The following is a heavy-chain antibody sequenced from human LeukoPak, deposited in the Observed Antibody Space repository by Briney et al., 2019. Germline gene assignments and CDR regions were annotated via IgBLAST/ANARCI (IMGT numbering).Heavy chain of an antibody. V-gene: IGHV3-23*01. CDR3: AKDRRDYDILTGPIWFDP. Sequence: GGSLRLSCAASGFTFSSYAMSWVRQAPGKGLEWVSAISGSGGSTYYADSVKGRFTISRDNSKNTLYLQMNSLRAEDTVVYYCAKDRRDYDILTGPIWFDPWGQGTLVTVSS. J-gene: IGHJ5*02. D-gene: IGHD3-9*01. CDR1: GFTFSSYA. CDR2: ISGSGGST.